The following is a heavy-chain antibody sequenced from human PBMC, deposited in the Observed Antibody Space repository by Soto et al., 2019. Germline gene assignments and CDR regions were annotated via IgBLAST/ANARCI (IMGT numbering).Heavy chain of an antibody. CDR1: GYPFSDNQ. CDR2: INPKSDDT. Sequence: ASVKVSCKASGYPFSDNQIHWLRRAPGQGLEWMGRINPKSDDTNYAQKFQGRVTMSRDTSIDTAYLELTGLTSDDTATYYCARKHALDYIRWGLDPWGQGTLVTVSS. CDR3: ARKHALDYIRWGLDP. D-gene: IGHD4-4*01. V-gene: IGHV1-2*02. J-gene: IGHJ5*02.